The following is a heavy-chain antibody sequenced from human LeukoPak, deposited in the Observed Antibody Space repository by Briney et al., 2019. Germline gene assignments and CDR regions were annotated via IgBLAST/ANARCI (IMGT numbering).Heavy chain of an antibody. V-gene: IGHV4-39*01. CDR1: GGSISSSSYY. J-gene: IGHJ4*02. D-gene: IGHD3-10*01. CDR3: ARHEGSPYYFDY. CDR2: IYYSGST. Sequence: SETLSLTCTVSGGSISSSSYYWGWIRQPPGKGLEWIGSIYYSGSTYYNPSLKSRVTISVDTSKNQSSLKLSSVTAADTAVYYCARHEGSPYYFDYWGQGTLVTVSS.